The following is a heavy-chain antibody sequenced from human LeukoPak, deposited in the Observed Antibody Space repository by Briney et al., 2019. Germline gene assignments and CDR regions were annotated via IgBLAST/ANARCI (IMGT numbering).Heavy chain of an antibody. J-gene: IGHJ6*03. CDR3: ARSIRSYYYYYMDV. V-gene: IGHV4-59*01. D-gene: IGHD2/OR15-2a*01. Sequence: PSETLSLTCTVSGGSISSYYWSWIRQPPGKGLEWIGYIYYSGSTNYNPSLKSRVTISVDTSKNQFSLKLSSVTAADTAVYYCARSIRSYYYYYMDVWGKGTTVTVSS. CDR1: GGSISSYY. CDR2: IYYSGST.